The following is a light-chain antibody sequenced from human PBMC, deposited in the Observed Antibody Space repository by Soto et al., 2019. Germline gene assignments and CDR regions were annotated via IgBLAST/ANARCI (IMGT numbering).Light chain of an antibody. CDR2: DAS. CDR1: QSVSSY. J-gene: IGKJ1*01. Sequence: EIVLTQSPATLSLSPGERATLSCRASQSVSSYLAWYQQKPGQAPRLLIYDASTRATGIPARFSGSGSGTEFTLTISSLQSEDFAVYYCQQRSNWPWTFGQGTKVDI. V-gene: IGKV3-11*01. CDR3: QQRSNWPWT.